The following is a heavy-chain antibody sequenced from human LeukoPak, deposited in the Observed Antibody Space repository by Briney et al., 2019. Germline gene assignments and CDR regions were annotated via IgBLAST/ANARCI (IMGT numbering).Heavy chain of an antibody. CDR2: IKVDGSDK. CDR3: ARDRGYLSFDF. CDR1: GFTFSSYW. V-gene: IGHV3-7*05. Sequence: EGSLRLSCAASGFTFSSYWMTWVRQAPGKGLEWVANIKVDGSDKYYVDSVKGRFTISRDNAKNSLYLQMNSLRAEDTAVYYCARDRGYLSFDFWGQGTLVTVSS. D-gene: IGHD3-10*01. J-gene: IGHJ4*02.